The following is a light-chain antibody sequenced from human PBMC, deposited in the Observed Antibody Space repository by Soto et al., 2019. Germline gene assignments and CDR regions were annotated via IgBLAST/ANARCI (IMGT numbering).Light chain of an antibody. CDR1: SSDVGRYNL. J-gene: IGLJ2*01. CDR2: EDI. CDR3: CAYAGGTSVV. V-gene: IGLV2-23*01. Sequence: QSVLTQPASVSGSPGQSITISCTGTSSDVGRYNLVSWYQQHPGKAPKLMIYEDIERPSGVSNRFSGSKSGNTASLTISGLKTEDEAEYYCCAYAGGTSVVFGGGTKLTVL.